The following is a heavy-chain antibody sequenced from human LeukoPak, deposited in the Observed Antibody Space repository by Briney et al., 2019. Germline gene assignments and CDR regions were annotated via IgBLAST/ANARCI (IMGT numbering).Heavy chain of an antibody. CDR1: GGSFSGYY. CDR2: INHSGST. J-gene: IGHJ4*02. D-gene: IGHD3-3*01. CDR3: ARHEDYDFLFDY. V-gene: IGHV4-34*01. Sequence: SETVSLTCAVYGGSFSGYYWSWIRQPPGKGLEWIGEINHSGSTNYNPSLKSRVTISVDTSKNQFSLKLSSVTAADTAVYYCARHEDYDFLFDYWGQGTLVTVSS.